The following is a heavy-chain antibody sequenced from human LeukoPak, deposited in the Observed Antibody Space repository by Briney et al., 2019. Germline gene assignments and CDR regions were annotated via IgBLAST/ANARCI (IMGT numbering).Heavy chain of an antibody. Sequence: GRSLRLSCAASGFTFSSYGMHWVRQAPGKGLEWVAVIWYEGSNKYYADSVKGRFTISRGNSENTLYLQMNSLRAEDTAVYYCARDPYDILTGPQHAFDIWGQGTMVTVSS. CDR3: ARDPYDILTGPQHAFDI. V-gene: IGHV3-33*01. CDR1: GFTFSSYG. CDR2: IWYEGSNK. D-gene: IGHD3-9*01. J-gene: IGHJ3*02.